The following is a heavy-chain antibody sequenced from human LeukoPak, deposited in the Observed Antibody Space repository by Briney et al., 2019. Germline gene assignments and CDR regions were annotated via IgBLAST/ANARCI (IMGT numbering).Heavy chain of an antibody. CDR2: ISSSSSYI. CDR1: GFTFSSYS. Sequence: GGSLRLSCAASGFTFSSYSMNWVRQAPGKGLEWVSSISSSSSYIYYADSVKGRFTISRDNAKNSLYLQMNSLRAEDTGVYYCARGQRGTAMGNPLDYWGRGTLVNVSS. D-gene: IGHD5-18*01. CDR3: ARGQRGTAMGNPLDY. V-gene: IGHV3-21*01. J-gene: IGHJ4*02.